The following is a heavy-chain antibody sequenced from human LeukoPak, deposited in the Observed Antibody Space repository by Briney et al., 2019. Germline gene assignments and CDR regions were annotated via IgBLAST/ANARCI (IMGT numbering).Heavy chain of an antibody. Sequence: SSETLSLTCTVSGDSISSYYWSWIRQPPGKGLEWIGYIYYSGSTNYNPSLKSRVTISVDTSKNQFSLKLSSVTAADTAVYYCARRYYDSSPFDYWGQGTLVTVSS. CDR2: IYYSGST. CDR1: GDSISSYY. D-gene: IGHD3-22*01. V-gene: IGHV4-59*08. CDR3: ARRYYDSSPFDY. J-gene: IGHJ4*02.